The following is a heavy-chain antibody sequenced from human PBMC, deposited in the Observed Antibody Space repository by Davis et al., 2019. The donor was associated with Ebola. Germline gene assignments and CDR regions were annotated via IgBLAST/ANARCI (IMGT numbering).Heavy chain of an antibody. D-gene: IGHD1-14*01. V-gene: IGHV3-21*01. Sequence: GESLKISCAASGFTFSSYSMNWVRQAPGKGLEWVSSISSSTSYIYYADSMKGRFTISRDNAKNSLYLQMNSLRAEDTAVYYCARDLPGGDWYFDLWGRGTLVTVSS. CDR1: GFTFSSYS. CDR3: ARDLPGGDWYFDL. CDR2: ISSSTSYI. J-gene: IGHJ2*01.